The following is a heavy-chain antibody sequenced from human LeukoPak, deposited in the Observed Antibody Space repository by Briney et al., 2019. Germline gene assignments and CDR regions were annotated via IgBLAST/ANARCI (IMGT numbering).Heavy chain of an antibody. CDR2: ITPIFGTA. V-gene: IGHV1-69*06. J-gene: IGHJ6*04. CDR1: GRTFSSFA. CDR3: ARATEDIVVVPATYYFYGMYV. D-gene: IGHD2-2*01. Sequence: SVKYSCKASGRTFSSFAISWVRQAPGQGLEWMGGITPIFGTANYAQKFQGRVTITADKSTSTPYMELSSLRSEDTAVYCCARATEDIVVVPATYYFYGMYVWGKGTTVTVSS.